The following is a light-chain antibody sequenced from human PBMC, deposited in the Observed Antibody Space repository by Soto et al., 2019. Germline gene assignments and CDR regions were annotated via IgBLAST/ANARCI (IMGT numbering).Light chain of an antibody. J-gene: IGKJ2*01. V-gene: IGKV1-5*03. CDR1: QSISSW. CDR3: QQYNTYPFA. CDR2: NTS. Sequence: DLQMTQSPSTLSASVGDRVTITCRASQSISSWLAWYQQKPGKAPKLLIYNTSFLESGVPSRFSGSGSGTEFTLTISSLQPDDFATYYCQQYNTYPFAFGQGTRLEIK.